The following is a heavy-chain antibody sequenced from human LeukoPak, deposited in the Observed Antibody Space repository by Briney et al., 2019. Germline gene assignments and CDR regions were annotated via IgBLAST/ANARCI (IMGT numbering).Heavy chain of an antibody. V-gene: IGHV3-30*18. CDR2: ISYDGSNK. CDR1: GFTFSSYG. CDR3: AKDLTRDGYNPPLGY. Sequence: GGSLRLSCAASGFTFSSYGMHWVRQAPGKGLECLVVISYDGSNKYYADSVKGRFTISRDNSKNTLYLQMNSLRAEDTAVYYCAKDLTRDGYNPPLGYWGQGTLVTVSS. D-gene: IGHD5-24*01. J-gene: IGHJ4*02.